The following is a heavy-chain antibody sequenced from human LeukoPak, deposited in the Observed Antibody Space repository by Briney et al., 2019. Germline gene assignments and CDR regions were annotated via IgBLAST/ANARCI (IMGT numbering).Heavy chain of an antibody. CDR3: ARVPGRAYYYDSSGYSWWFDP. D-gene: IGHD3-22*01. J-gene: IGHJ5*02. CDR2: IYYSGST. Sequence: SETLSLTCTVSGGSISSSSYYWGWIRQPPGKGLEWIGSIYYSGSTYYNPSLKSRVTIPVDTSKNQFSLKLSSVTAADTVVYYCARVPGRAYYYDSSGYSWWFDPWGQGTLVTVSS. CDR1: GGSISSSSYY. V-gene: IGHV4-39*07.